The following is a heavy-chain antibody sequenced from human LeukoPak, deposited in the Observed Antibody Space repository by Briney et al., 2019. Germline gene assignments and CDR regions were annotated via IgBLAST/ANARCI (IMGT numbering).Heavy chain of an antibody. CDR1: GFTFSSYA. D-gene: IGHD3-22*01. J-gene: IGHJ4*02. CDR2: ISGSGGST. V-gene: IGHV3-23*01. Sequence: GGSLRLSCAASGFTFSSYAMSWVRQAPGKGLEWVSAISGSGGSTYYADSVKGRFTITRDNSKNTLYLQMNSLRAEDTAVYYCAKDYYDSSGPDYYFDYWGQGTLVTVSS. CDR3: AKDYYDSSGPDYYFDY.